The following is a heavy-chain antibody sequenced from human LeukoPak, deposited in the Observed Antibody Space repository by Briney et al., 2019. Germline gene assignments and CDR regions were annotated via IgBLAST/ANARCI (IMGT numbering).Heavy chain of an antibody. CDR3: ARVAARRYFDY. Sequence: GGSLRLSCAASGFTFDEDAMSWVRQVPGKGLEWVSGISWNGGSTAYGDSMKGRSTISRDNVKNFLYLRMNSLRAEDTAFYYCARVAARRYFDYWGQGTLVTVSS. V-gene: IGHV3-20*04. J-gene: IGHJ4*02. CDR2: ISWNGGST. CDR1: GFTFDEDA.